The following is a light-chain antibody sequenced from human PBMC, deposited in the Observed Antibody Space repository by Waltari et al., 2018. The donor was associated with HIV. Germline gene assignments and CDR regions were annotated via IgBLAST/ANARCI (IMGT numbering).Light chain of an antibody. J-gene: IGKJ1*01. Sequence: DIQMTQSPSSLSASVGDRVTITCRASQGISNYLAWYQQKPGKIPKLLIYTASTLQSGVPSRFSGSRSGTDVTLTISSLQPEDVATYYCQKYNSAPRTFGQGTKVEIK. CDR2: TAS. CDR3: QKYNSAPRT. CDR1: QGISNY. V-gene: IGKV1-27*01.